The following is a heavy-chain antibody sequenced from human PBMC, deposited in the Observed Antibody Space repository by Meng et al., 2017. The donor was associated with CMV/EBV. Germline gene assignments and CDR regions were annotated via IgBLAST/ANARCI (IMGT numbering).Heavy chain of an antibody. D-gene: IGHD2-21*01. CDR3: ARGVPLGIIYSFDY. Sequence: VALGQSGVEVKKPGASVKVSCKASGYTFTGYGISWARQAPGQGLEWMGWISVYNGHTNFAQNLQGRVTMTTDTSTSTAYVELRSLRSDDTAIYYCARGVPLGIIYSFDYWGQGTLVTVSS. CDR2: ISVYNGHT. CDR1: GYTFTGYG. J-gene: IGHJ4*01. V-gene: IGHV1-18*01.